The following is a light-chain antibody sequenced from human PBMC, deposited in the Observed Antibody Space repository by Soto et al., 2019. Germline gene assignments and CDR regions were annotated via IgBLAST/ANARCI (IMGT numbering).Light chain of an antibody. CDR3: QQYNNWPLT. V-gene: IGKV3-15*01. CDR1: QSVSSD. CDR2: GAS. Sequence: EIELTQSPVTLSVSPGERATLSCRASQSVSSDLAWFQQKPGQAPRLLIYGASTRATGIPASFSGSGSGTEFTLTISSLQSEDFAIYYCQQYNNWPLTFGGGTKVELK. J-gene: IGKJ4*01.